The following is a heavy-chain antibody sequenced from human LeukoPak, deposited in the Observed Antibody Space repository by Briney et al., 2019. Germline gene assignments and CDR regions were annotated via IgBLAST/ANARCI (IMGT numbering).Heavy chain of an antibody. CDR1: GGTFSSYA. D-gene: IGHD3-10*01. CDR2: ISAYNGNT. CDR3: ARAPRPELLWFGESTYYFDY. J-gene: IGHJ4*02. Sequence: ASVKVSCKASGGTFSSYAISWVRQAPGQGLEWMGWISAYNGNTNYAQKLQGRVTMTTDTSTSTAYMELRSLRSDDTAVYYCARAPRPELLWFGESTYYFDYWGQGTLVTVSS. V-gene: IGHV1-18*01.